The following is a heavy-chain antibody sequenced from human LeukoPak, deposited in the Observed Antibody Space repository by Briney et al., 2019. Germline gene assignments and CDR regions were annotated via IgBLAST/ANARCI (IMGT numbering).Heavy chain of an antibody. J-gene: IGHJ4*02. D-gene: IGHD4-23*01. Sequence: GGSLRLSCAASGFTFYDYATHWVRQAPGKGLEWVSGISWRSDSVDYADSVKGRFTISRDNAKSSLYLQMNSLRADDTALYYCAKDWSYGGNSWKYFGSWGQGILVTVSS. V-gene: IGHV3-9*01. CDR2: ISWRSDSV. CDR3: AKDWSYGGNSWKYFGS. CDR1: GFTFYDYA.